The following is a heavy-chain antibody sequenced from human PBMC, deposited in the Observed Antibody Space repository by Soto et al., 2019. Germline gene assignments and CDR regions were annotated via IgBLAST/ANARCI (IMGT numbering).Heavy chain of an antibody. V-gene: IGHV3-23*01. CDR2: IGGGDDDT. J-gene: IGHJ3*02. D-gene: IGHD1-20*01. Sequence: PGGSLRLSCAASGFTFNIYAMSWVRQAPGKGLEWVSGIGGGDDDTYYADSVKGRFTISRDNSKNTLFLQMTSLRAEDTAIYYCAKDRQDHNSVWDPFDIWGQGTMVTVSS. CDR3: AKDRQDHNSVWDPFDI. CDR1: GFTFNIYA.